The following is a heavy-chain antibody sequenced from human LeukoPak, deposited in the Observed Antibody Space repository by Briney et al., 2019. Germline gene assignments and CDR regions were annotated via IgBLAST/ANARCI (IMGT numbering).Heavy chain of an antibody. Sequence: GGSLRLSCAASGFTFSSYGMHWVRQAPSKGLEWVAFIRYDGSNKYYADSVKGRFTISRDNSKNTLYLQMNSLRAEDTALYYCAKDRGQLLNDAFDIWGQGTMVAVSS. CDR1: GFTFSSYG. CDR2: IRYDGSNK. V-gene: IGHV3-30*02. J-gene: IGHJ3*02. CDR3: AKDRGQLLNDAFDI. D-gene: IGHD2-2*01.